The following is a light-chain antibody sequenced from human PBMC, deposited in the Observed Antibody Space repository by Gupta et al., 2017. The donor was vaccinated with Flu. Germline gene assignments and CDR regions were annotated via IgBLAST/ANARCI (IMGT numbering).Light chain of an antibody. V-gene: IGKV3-20*01. CDR2: GAI. CDR3: QQYDSPPRT. Sequence: GTLSLSPGDSATLSCRASQSVDSSYLAWYQQKPGQAPRLLIYGAITRATGIPDRFSGSGSGTDFTLTISRLEPEDFAVYLCQQYDSPPRTFGQGTKLEIK. J-gene: IGKJ2*01. CDR1: QSVDSSY.